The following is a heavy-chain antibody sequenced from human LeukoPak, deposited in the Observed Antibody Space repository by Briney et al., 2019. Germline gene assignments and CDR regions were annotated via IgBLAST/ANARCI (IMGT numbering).Heavy chain of an antibody. V-gene: IGHV3-30*04. CDR2: ISYDGSNK. J-gene: IGHJ4*02. CDR3: ARDRNHYDFWSGYSCDY. Sequence: PGRSLRLSCAASGFTFSSYAMHWVRQAPGKGLEWVAVISYDGSNKYYADSVKGRFTISRDNSKNTLYLQMNSLRAEDTAVYYCARDRNHYDFWSGYSCDYWGQGTLVTVSS. D-gene: IGHD3-3*01. CDR1: GFTFSSYA.